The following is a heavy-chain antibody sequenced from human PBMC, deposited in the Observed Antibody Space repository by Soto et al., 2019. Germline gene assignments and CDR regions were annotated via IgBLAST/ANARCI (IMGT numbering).Heavy chain of an antibody. D-gene: IGHD2-8*01. CDR2: ISGSGSST. CDR1: GFTFSNYA. V-gene: IGHV3-23*01. J-gene: IGHJ4*02. Sequence: EVQVLDSGGGLVQPGGSLRLSCAASGFTFSNYAMNWVRQAPGKGLEWVSAISGSGSSTYYADSVKGRFTISRDNSKNTVELPMNRLGGGDTAVYYCAKGTPYCINGGCVVMDYWGQGTLVTVSS. CDR3: AKGTPYCINGGCVVMDY.